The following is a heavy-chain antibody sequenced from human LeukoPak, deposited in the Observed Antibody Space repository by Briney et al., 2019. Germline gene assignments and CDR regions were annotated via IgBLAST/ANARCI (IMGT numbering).Heavy chain of an antibody. J-gene: IGHJ5*02. D-gene: IGHD2-2*01. CDR1: GDSVSSNSVT. CDR2: TYYRSTWYN. CDR3: ARRLTQYDCFDP. V-gene: IGHV6-1*01. Sequence: SQTFSLTCAISGDSVSSNSVTWNWIRQSPSRGLEWLGRTYYRSTWYNDYAVSVRGRITANPDTSKNQFSLHLNSVTPEDTAVYYCARRLTQYDCFDPWGQGILVTVSS.